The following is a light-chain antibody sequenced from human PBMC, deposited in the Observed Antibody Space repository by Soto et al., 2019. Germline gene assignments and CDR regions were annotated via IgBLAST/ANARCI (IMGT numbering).Light chain of an antibody. J-gene: IGKJ1*01. V-gene: IGKV3-20*01. CDR3: QQYGSSPPWT. CDR1: QSVSSN. CDR2: GAS. Sequence: EIVMTQSPATLSVSPGERATLSCRASQSVSSNLAWYQQKPGQAPRLLIYGASSRATGIPDRFSGSGSGTDFTLTISRLEPEDFAVYDCQQYGSSPPWTFGQGTKVDIK.